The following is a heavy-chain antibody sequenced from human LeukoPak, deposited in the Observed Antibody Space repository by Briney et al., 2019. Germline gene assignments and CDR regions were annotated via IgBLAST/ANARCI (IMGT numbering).Heavy chain of an antibody. Sequence: GGSLRLSCAASGFTFSGYAMHWVRQAPGKGLEWVAVISYDGSNKYYADSVKGRFTISRDNSKNTLYLQMNSLRAEDTAVYYCASPYSSGWYGEAFDYWGQGTLVTVSS. J-gene: IGHJ4*02. D-gene: IGHD6-19*01. CDR2: ISYDGSNK. CDR1: GFTFSGYA. V-gene: IGHV3-30*04. CDR3: ASPYSSGWYGEAFDY.